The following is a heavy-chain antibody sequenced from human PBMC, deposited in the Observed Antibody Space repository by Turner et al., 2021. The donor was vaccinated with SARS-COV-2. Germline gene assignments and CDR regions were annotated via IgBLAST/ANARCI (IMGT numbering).Heavy chain of an antibody. CDR2: IYYSGST. V-gene: IGHV4-31*03. D-gene: IGHD2-21*02. J-gene: IGHJ4*02. CDR3: ARDFGGNSNYFDY. CDR1: GGSISSGGYY. Sequence: QLQLQESGPGLVKPSQTLSLTCTFSGGSISSGGYYWSWIRQHPGKGLEWIGYIYYSGSTYYNPSLKSRVTISVDTSKNQFSLKLSSVTAAETAVYYCARDFGGNSNYFDYWGQGTLVTVSS.